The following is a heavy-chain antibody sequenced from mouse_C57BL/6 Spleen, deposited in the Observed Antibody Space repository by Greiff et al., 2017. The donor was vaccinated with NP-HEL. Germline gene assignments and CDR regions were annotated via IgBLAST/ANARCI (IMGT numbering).Heavy chain of an antibody. J-gene: IGHJ4*01. V-gene: IGHV5-4*01. CDR1: GFTFSRYA. CDR2: ISDGGSYT. CDR3: AREGITEARDY. Sequence: EVQVVESGGGLVKPGGSLKLSCAASGFTFSRYAMSWVRQTPEKRLEWVATISDGGSYTYYPDNVKGRFTISRDNAKNNLYLQMSHLKSEDTAMYYCAREGITEARDYWGQGTSVTVSS.